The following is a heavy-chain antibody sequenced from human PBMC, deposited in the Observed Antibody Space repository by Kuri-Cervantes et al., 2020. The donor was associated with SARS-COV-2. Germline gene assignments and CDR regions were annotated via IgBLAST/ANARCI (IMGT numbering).Heavy chain of an antibody. CDR1: GGSISSYY. J-gene: IGHJ3*02. CDR2: ICYSGST. CDR3: ARALGRSSSGPRYGAFDI. V-gene: IGHV4-59*12. Sequence: SETLSLTCTVSGGSISSYYWSWIRQPPGKGLEWIGYICYSGSTNYNPFLKSRVTISVDTSKNQFSLKLSSVTAADTAVYYCARALGRSSSGPRYGAFDIWGQGTMVTVSS. D-gene: IGHD6-6*01.